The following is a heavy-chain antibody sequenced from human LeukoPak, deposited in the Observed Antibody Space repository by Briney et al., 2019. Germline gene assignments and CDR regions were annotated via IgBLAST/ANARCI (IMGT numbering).Heavy chain of an antibody. J-gene: IGHJ4*02. V-gene: IGHV1-69*05. CDR1: GGTFSSYA. Sequence: SVKVSCKASGGTFSSYAISWVRQAPGQGLEWMGRIIPIFGTANYAQKFQGRVTITTDESTSTAYMKLSSLRSEDTAVYYCARSGIPNYDFWSGPFDYWGQGTLVTVSS. CDR3: ARSGIPNYDFWSGPFDY. CDR2: IIPIFGTA. D-gene: IGHD3-3*01.